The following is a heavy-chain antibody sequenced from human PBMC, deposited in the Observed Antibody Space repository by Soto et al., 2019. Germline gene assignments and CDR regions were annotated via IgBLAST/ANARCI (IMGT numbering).Heavy chain of an antibody. CDR3: AKDPEDIVVVPAALRDYYYMDV. J-gene: IGHJ6*03. V-gene: IGHV3-30*18. CDR1: GFTFSSYG. Sequence: GGSLRLSCAASGFTFSSYGMHWVRQAPGKGLEWVAVISYDGSNKYYADSVKGRFTISRDNSKNTLYLQMNSLRAEDTAVYYCAKDPEDIVVVPAALRDYYYMDVWGKGTTVTVSS. D-gene: IGHD2-2*01. CDR2: ISYDGSNK.